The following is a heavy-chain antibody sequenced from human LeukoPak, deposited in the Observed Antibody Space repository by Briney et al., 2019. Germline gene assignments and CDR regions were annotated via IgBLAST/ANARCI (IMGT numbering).Heavy chain of an antibody. CDR3: ARDFAQAGYFDY. J-gene: IGHJ4*02. D-gene: IGHD6-19*01. Sequence: GGSLRLSCAAPGVTITKNYMTWVRQAAGKGLEWVSVIFTDGSTHYADSVKGRFIISRDNSKNTVSLQMDSLTMDDSGVYYCARDFAQAGYFDYWGLGTLVIVSS. CDR1: GVTITKNY. V-gene: IGHV3-53*01. CDR2: IFTDGST.